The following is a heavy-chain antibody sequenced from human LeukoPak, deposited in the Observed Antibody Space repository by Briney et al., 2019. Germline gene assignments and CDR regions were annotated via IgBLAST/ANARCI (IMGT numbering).Heavy chain of an antibody. CDR2: FDPEDGET. Sequence: ASVKVSCKVSGYTLTELSMHWVRQAPGKGLEWMGGFDPEDGETIYAQKFQGRVTMTEDTSTDTAYMELSSLRSEDTAEYYFATTPPYGYYFDYWGQGTLVTVSS. CDR1: GYTLTELS. CDR3: ATTPPYGYYFDY. D-gene: IGHD3-10*01. V-gene: IGHV1-24*01. J-gene: IGHJ4*02.